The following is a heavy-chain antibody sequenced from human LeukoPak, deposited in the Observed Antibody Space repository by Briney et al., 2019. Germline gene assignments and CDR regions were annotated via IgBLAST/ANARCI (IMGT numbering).Heavy chain of an antibody. Sequence: PSETLSLTRTVSGGSISSYYWSWIRQPPGKGLEWIGYIYYSGSTNYNPSLKSRVTISVDTSKNQFSLKLSSVTAADTAVYYCARHYYDSSGYQYFQHWGQGTLVTVSS. D-gene: IGHD3-22*01. J-gene: IGHJ1*01. CDR1: GGSISSYY. CDR2: IYYSGST. CDR3: ARHYYDSSGYQYFQH. V-gene: IGHV4-59*08.